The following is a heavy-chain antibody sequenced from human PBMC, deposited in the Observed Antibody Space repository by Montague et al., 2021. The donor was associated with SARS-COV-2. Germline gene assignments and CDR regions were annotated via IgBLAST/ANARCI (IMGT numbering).Heavy chain of an antibody. Sequence: SETLSLTCDVYGGSYSRYVWSWIRQPPGRGPELIGHISPTGSTRYNPSLDSRVTISLDTSKSRLSLELTSVTVADTSIYFCVGAPNEYYFDYWGQGTPVSVS. CDR3: VGAPNEYYFDY. J-gene: IGHJ4*02. CDR1: GGSYSRYV. D-gene: IGHD3-16*01. CDR2: ISPTGST. V-gene: IGHV4-34*01.